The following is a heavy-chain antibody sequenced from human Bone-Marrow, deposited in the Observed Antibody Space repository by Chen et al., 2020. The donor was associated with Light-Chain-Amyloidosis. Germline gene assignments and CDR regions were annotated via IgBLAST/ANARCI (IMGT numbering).Heavy chain of an antibody. CDR1: GLTFSSHW. J-gene: IGHJ6*02. D-gene: IGHD3-10*01. V-gene: IGHV3-74*01. CDR3: AKDKGGSMGFGMDV. Sequence: EEQLVESGGGSDQPGGSLRLSCTASGLTFSSHWMHWVRQAPGKGLVWVSRINGDGSNIYYADSVKGRFTISRDNAKNTLYLQMNSLRPEDTALYYCAKDKGGSMGFGMDVWGQGTTVIVSS. CDR2: INGDGSNI.